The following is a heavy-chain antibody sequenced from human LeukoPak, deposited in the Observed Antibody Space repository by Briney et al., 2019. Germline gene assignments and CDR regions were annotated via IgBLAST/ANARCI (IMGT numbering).Heavy chain of an antibody. J-gene: IGHJ4*02. V-gene: IGHV3-30*04. D-gene: IGHD1-26*01. Sequence: GGSLRLSCAAAAFTFSSYTMDWVRQAPGEGLEWVAVISYDGSNKYYADSVKGRFTISRDNSKNTLYLQMNSLRAEDTAVYYCARDRASGSLDYWGQGTLVTVSS. CDR3: ARDRASGSLDY. CDR2: ISYDGSNK. CDR1: AFTFSSYT.